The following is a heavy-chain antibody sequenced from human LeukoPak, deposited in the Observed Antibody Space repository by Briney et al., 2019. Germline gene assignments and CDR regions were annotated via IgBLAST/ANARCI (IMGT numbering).Heavy chain of an antibody. Sequence: ASVKVPCKASGYTFTGYYMHWVRQAPGQGLEWMGWINPNSGGTNYAQKFQGWVTMTRDTSISTAYMELSRLRSDDTAVYYCARSLGTADGMDVWGKGTTVTVSS. CDR2: INPNSGGT. J-gene: IGHJ6*04. CDR1: GYTFTGYY. V-gene: IGHV1-2*04. CDR3: ARSLGTADGMDV.